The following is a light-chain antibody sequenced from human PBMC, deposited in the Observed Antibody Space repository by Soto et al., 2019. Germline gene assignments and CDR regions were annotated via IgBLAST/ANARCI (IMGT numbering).Light chain of an antibody. V-gene: IGKV3-15*01. J-gene: IGKJ2*01. CDR3: HQYTDWPRT. Sequence: EIVMTQSPATLSVSPGERATVSCRASQSVDYNLAWYQHKPGQAPRLLIYGASARNPGVPARFSGSGSGTEFTLTISSLQSEDFAVYYCHQYTDWPRTFCQGTKLEIK. CDR2: GAS. CDR1: QSVDYN.